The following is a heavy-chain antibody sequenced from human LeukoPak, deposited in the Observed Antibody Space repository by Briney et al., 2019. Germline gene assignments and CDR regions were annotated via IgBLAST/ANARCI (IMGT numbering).Heavy chain of an antibody. Sequence: GGSLRLSCAASGFTFSTYAMSWVRQAPGKGLEWVATVCGSGGNTHYADSVKGRFTISRDNTKNTLSLQMNSLRAEDTAVYYCARARTGATYFDYWGQGTLVTVSS. J-gene: IGHJ4*02. CDR1: GFTFSTYA. V-gene: IGHV3-23*01. CDR3: ARARTGATYFDY. CDR2: VCGSGGNT. D-gene: IGHD1-26*01.